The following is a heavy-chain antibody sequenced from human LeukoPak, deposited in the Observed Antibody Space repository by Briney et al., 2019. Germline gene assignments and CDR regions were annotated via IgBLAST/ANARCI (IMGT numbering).Heavy chain of an antibody. CDR2: INHSGST. J-gene: IGHJ6*02. D-gene: IGHD2-8*01. CDR1: GGSFSGYY. CDR3: ARGELYYYYYYGMDV. V-gene: IGHV4-34*01. Sequence: SETLSLTCAVYGGSFSGYYWSWIRQPPGKGLEWIGEINHSGSTNYNPSLKSRVTISVDTSKNQFSLKLSSVTAADTAVYYCARGELYYYYYYGMDVWGQGTTVTVSS.